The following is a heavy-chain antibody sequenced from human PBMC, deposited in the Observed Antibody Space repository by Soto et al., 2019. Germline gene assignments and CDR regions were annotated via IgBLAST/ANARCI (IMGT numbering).Heavy chain of an antibody. D-gene: IGHD2-2*02. CDR2: IYHSGST. V-gene: IGHV4-4*02. Sequence: QVQLQESGPGLVKPSGTLSLTCAVSSGSISSSNWWSWVRQPPGKGLEWFGEIYHSGSTNYNPSLMSRVTISVDKSKNQFSLKLSSVTAADTAVYYCARDRGYCSSTSCYRRGYYYMDVWGKGTTVTVSS. CDR3: ARDRGYCSSTSCYRRGYYYMDV. CDR1: SGSISSSNW. J-gene: IGHJ6*03.